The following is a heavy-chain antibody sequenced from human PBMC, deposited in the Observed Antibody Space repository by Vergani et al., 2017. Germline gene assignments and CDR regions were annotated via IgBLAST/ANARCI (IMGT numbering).Heavy chain of an antibody. CDR2: IIPILGIA. Sequence: QVQLVQSGAEVKKPGASVKVSCKASGYTFTSYAMHWVRQAPGQRLEWMGWIIPILGIANYAQKFQGRVTITADKSTSTAYMELSSLRSEDTAVYYCAREDMDTAYGMDVWGQGTTVTVSS. V-gene: IGHV1-69*10. CDR3: AREDMDTAYGMDV. J-gene: IGHJ6*02. CDR1: GYTFTSYA. D-gene: IGHD5-18*01.